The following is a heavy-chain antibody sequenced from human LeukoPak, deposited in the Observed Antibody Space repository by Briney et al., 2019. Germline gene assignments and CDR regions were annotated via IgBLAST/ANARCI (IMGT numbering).Heavy chain of an antibody. CDR2: INPNSGGT. CDR1: GYTFTGYY. V-gene: IGHV1-2*02. Sequence: GASVNVSCKTSGYTFTGYYMHWVRQAPGQGLEWMGWINPNSGGTNYAQKFQGRVTMARDTSISTAYMELSRLRSDDTAVYYCARDSRSSGSYSRGDYWGQGTLVTVSS. J-gene: IGHJ4*02. CDR3: ARDSRSSGSYSRGDY. D-gene: IGHD1-26*01.